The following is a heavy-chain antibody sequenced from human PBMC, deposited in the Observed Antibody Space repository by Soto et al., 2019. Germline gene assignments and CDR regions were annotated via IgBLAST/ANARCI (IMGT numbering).Heavy chain of an antibody. CDR2: IIPIFGTA. CDR3: ARDRGYSSSWYSAVNWFDP. V-gene: IGHV1-69*01. CDR1: GGTFSSYA. Sequence: QVQLVQSGAEVKKPGSSVKVSCKASGGTFSSYAISWVRQAPGQGLEWMGGIIPIFGTANYAQKFQGRVTITADDSTSTAYMELSSLRSEDTAVYYCARDRGYSSSWYSAVNWFDPWGQGTLVTVSS. D-gene: IGHD6-13*01. J-gene: IGHJ5*02.